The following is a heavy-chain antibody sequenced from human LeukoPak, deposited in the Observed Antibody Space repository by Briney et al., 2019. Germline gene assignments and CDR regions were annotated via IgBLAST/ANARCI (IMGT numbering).Heavy chain of an antibody. J-gene: IGHJ6*02. CDR2: INPNSGGT. V-gene: IGHV1-2*02. Sequence: ASVKVSCKASGYTFTGYYMQWVRQAPGQGLEWMGWINPNSGGTMYAQKFQGRITMIRVTSINTAYMELSRLRSDDTAVYYCARSTDYYKQPLEYDYYGMDVWGQGTTATVSS. D-gene: IGHD6-25*01. CDR3: ARSTDYYKQPLEYDYYGMDV. CDR1: GYTFTGYY.